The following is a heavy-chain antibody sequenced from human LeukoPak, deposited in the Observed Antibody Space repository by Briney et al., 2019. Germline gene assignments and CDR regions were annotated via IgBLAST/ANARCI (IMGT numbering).Heavy chain of an antibody. V-gene: IGHV1-69*05. CDR3: ARDPAAMGYFDY. CDR1: GGTFSSYA. D-gene: IGHD2-2*01. CDR2: IIPIFGTA. Sequence: ASVKVSCKASGGTFSSYAISWVRQAPGQGLEWMRGIIPIFGTATYAQKFQGRVTITTDESTSTAYMELSSLRSEDTAVYYCARDPAAMGYFDYWGQGTLVTVSS. J-gene: IGHJ4*02.